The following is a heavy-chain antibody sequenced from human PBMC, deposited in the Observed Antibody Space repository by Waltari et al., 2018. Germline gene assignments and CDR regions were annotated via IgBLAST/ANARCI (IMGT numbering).Heavy chain of an antibody. V-gene: IGHV4-61*02. D-gene: IGHD6-19*01. Sequence: QVQLQESGPGLVKPSQTLSLTCTVSGGSISSGSYYWSWIRQPAGKGLEWIGRIYTSGSTNYNPSLKSRVTISVDTSKNQFSLKLSSVTAADTAVYYCARASIAVAGSSQHWGQGTLVTVSS. CDR1: GGSISSGSYY. J-gene: IGHJ1*01. CDR2: IYTSGST. CDR3: ARASIAVAGSSQH.